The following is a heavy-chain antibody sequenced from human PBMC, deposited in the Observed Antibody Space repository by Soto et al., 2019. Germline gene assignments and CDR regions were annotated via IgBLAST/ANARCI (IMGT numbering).Heavy chain of an antibody. V-gene: IGHV3-74*01. CDR2: INGDGSST. J-gene: IGHJ4*02. Sequence: GGSLRLSCAASGFTFSGYWMHWVRQAPGKGLVCVSRINGDGSSTNSADSVKGRFTTSRDNAKNTLYLQMNSLRAEDTAVYYCVRASGDYDYWGQGTLVTVSS. CDR3: VRASGDYDY. D-gene: IGHD4-17*01. CDR1: GFTFSGYW.